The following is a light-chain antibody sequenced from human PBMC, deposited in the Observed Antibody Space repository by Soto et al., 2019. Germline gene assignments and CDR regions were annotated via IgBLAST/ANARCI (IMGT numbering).Light chain of an antibody. V-gene: IGKV3-20*01. CDR3: QAYGSSPGYT. J-gene: IGKJ2*01. Sequence: PGGRATLSCRASQSVSSSYLAWYQQKPGQAPRLLIYGASSRATGIPDRFSGSGSGTDFTLTISRLEPEDFAVYYCQAYGSSPGYTFGQGTRLEIK. CDR2: GAS. CDR1: QSVSSSY.